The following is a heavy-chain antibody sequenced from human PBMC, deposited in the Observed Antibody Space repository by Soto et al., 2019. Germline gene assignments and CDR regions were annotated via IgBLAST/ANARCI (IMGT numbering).Heavy chain of an antibody. J-gene: IGHJ6*02. V-gene: IGHV3-30*18. CDR1: GFTFSSYG. CDR2: ISYDGSNK. D-gene: IGHD6-6*01. CDR3: AKDLGSIGMDV. Sequence: RRLSCAASGFTFSSYGMHWVRQAPGKGLEWVAVISYDGSNKYYADSVKGRFTISRDNSKNTLYLQMNSLRAEDTAVYYCAKDLGSIGMDVWGQGTTVTVSS.